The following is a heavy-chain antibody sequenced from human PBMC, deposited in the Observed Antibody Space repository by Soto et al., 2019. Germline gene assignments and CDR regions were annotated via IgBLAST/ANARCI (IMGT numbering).Heavy chain of an antibody. D-gene: IGHD3-22*01. CDR3: ARDRGYYDSSGDLDY. Sequence: PGGSLRLSCAASGFIFSDYYMSWIRQAPGKGLEWISYISSSDNIIYYADSVKGRFTISRDNAKNSLYLQMNSLRAEDTAVYYCARDRGYYDSSGDLDYWGQGTLVTV. J-gene: IGHJ4*02. CDR2: ISSSDNII. CDR1: GFIFSDYY. V-gene: IGHV3-11*01.